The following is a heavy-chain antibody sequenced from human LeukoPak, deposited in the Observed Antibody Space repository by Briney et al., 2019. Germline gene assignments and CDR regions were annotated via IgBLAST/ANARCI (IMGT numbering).Heavy chain of an antibody. V-gene: IGHV1-69*05. CDR1: GGTFSSYA. D-gene: IGHD1-26*01. Sequence: SVKVSCKASGGTFSSYAISWVRQAPGQGLEWMGGIIPIFGTANYAQKFQGRVTITTDESTSTAYMELSSLRSEDTAMYYCARHKMGDDAFDIWGQGTMVTVSS. CDR3: ARHKMGDDAFDI. J-gene: IGHJ3*02. CDR2: IIPIFGTA.